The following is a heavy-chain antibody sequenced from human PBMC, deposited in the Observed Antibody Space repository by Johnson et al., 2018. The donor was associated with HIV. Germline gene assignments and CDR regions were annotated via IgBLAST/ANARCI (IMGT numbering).Heavy chain of an antibody. D-gene: IGHD5-24*01. CDR1: GFTFSSYA. V-gene: IGHV3-30*04. CDR3: ARAIGDGYPGMKAFDI. CDR2: ISYDGSNK. Sequence: QVQLVESGGGVVQPGRSLRLSCAASGFTFSSYAMHWVRQAPGKGLEWVAVISYDGSNKFYADSVKGRFTISRDNSKNTLYLQMNSLRHEDTAVYYCARAIGDGYPGMKAFDIWGQGTMVTVSS. J-gene: IGHJ3*02.